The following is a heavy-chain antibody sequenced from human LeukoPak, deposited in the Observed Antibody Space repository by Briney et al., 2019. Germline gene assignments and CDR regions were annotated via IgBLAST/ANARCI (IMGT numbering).Heavy chain of an antibody. Sequence: GGSLRLSCVESRFTFSNFWMHWVRQAPGKGLVWVARIRSDGSTTDYADSVKGRFTLSRDNAKHSLYLEMKSLRAEDTAVYHCIRDWRHLAFDQWGHGTQVTVSS. D-gene: IGHD3-3*01. CDR3: IRDWRHLAFDQ. CDR2: IRSDGSTT. CDR1: RFTFSNFW. J-gene: IGHJ4*01. V-gene: IGHV3-74*01.